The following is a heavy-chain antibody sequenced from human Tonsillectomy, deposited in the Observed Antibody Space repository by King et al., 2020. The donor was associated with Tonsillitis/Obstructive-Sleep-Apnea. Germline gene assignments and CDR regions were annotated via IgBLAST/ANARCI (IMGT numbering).Heavy chain of an antibody. J-gene: IGHJ4*02. CDR3: AREWRGRNFDY. D-gene: IGHD3-10*01. Sequence: VQLVESGGGLIQPGGSLRLSCTASGLTVRTNSMTWVRQTPGKGLEWVSIVYSGGSTNYADSVKGRFTISRDSSGNTLYLQLNSLRAEDTAVYYCAREWRGRNFDYWGQGTLVTVSS. CDR2: VYSGGST. V-gene: IGHV3-53*01. CDR1: GLTVRTNS.